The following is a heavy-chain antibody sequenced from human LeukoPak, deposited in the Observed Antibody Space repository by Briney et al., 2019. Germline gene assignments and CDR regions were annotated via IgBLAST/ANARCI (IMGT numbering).Heavy chain of an antibody. Sequence: GASLKISCKGSGYSFTSYWIGWVRQMRRKGLEWMGIIYTSDSDTRYSPSLQGQVTISADKSISTAYLQWSSLKASDTAMYYCARQGGYVWGSHRYTLPFDYWGQGTLVTVSS. J-gene: IGHJ4*02. CDR3: ARQGGYVWGSHRYTLPFDY. CDR2: IYTSDSDT. V-gene: IGHV5-51*01. D-gene: IGHD3-16*02. CDR1: GYSFTSYW.